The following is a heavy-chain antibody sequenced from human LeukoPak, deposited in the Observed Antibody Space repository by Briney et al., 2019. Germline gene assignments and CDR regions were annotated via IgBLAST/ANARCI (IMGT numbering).Heavy chain of an antibody. V-gene: IGHV3-7*03. D-gene: IGHD2-15*01. CDR1: GFTFSSYW. Sequence: PGGSLRLSCAASGFTFSSYWMSWVRQGPGKGLEWVGNIKQDGSEKYYVDSVKGRFTISRDNAKNSVYLQMNSLRAEDTALYYCARDTHCSGGSCYSDYWGQGTLVTVSS. CDR3: ARDTHCSGGSCYSDY. CDR2: IKQDGSEK. J-gene: IGHJ4*02.